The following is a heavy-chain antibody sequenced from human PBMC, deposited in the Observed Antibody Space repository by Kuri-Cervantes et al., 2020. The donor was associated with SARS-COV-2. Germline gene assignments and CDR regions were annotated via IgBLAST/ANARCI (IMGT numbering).Heavy chain of an antibody. CDR2: INYSGST. CDR1: GGSFSGYF. D-gene: IGHD3-3*01. J-gene: IGHJ4*02. V-gene: IGHV4-34*01. CDR3: AGGPTGGYDFWSGYETNFDY. Sequence: ESLKISCAVYGGSFSGYFWSWIRQSPGKGLEWIGEINYSGSTKYNPSLKSRVTISVDTSKNQFSLKLSSVTAADTAVYYCAGGPTGGYDFWSGYETNFDYWGQGTLVTVSS.